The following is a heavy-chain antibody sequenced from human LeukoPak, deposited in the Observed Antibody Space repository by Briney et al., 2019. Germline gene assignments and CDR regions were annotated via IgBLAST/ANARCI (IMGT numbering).Heavy chain of an antibody. J-gene: IGHJ6*03. CDR2: IDSDGSST. CDR1: GFTFSTYW. V-gene: IGHV3-74*01. D-gene: IGHD3-3*01. CDR3: ARDQIFGVVIYYMDV. Sequence: GGSLRLSCAASGFTFSTYWMHWVRQAPGKGLVWVSRIDSDGSSTVYADSVKGRFTISRDNAKNSLYLQMNSLRAEDTAVYYCARDQIFGVVIYYMDVWGKGTTVTVSS.